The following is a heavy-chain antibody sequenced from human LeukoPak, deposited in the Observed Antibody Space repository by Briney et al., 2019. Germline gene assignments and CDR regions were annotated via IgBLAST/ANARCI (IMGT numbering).Heavy chain of an antibody. CDR2: IYYSGST. V-gene: IGHV4-59*08. Sequence: SETLSLTCTVSGGSISSYYWSWIRQPPGKGLEWIGYIYYSGSTNYNPSLKSRVTISVDTSKNQFSLKLSSVTAADTAVYYCARRDLFYWYFDLWGRGTLVTVPS. CDR1: GGSISSYY. D-gene: IGHD2-21*01. J-gene: IGHJ2*01. CDR3: ARRDLFYWYFDL.